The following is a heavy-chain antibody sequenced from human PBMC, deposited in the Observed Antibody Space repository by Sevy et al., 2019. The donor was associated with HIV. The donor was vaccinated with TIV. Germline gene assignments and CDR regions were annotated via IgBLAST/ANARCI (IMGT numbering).Heavy chain of an antibody. CDR1: GLSVSDNY. J-gene: IGHJ6*02. Sequence: GGSLRLSCAASGLSVSDNYMNWVRQAPGKGLELVSVIYSDGRTYYTDSVKGRFSISRDNSKNTLYLHMKSLRPEDTAVYYCARDRYYDASAYYYYDYGMDVWGQGTTVTVSS. V-gene: IGHV3-66*01. CDR3: ARDRYYDASAYYYYDYGMDV. D-gene: IGHD3-22*01. CDR2: IYSDGRT.